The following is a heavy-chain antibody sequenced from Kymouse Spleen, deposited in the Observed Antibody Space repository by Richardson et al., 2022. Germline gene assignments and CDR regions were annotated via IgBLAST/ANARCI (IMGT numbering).Heavy chain of an antibody. CDR1: GFTFSSYS. Sequence: EVQLVESGGGLVKPGGSLRLSCAASGFTFSSYSMNWVRQAPGKGLEWVSSISSSSSYIYYADSVKGRFTISRDNAKNSLYLQMNSLRAEDTAVYYCARDQGYSSSANWFDPWGQGTLVTVSS. CDR2: ISSSSSYI. CDR3: ARDQGYSSSANWFDP. D-gene: IGHD6-6*01. J-gene: IGHJ5*02. V-gene: IGHV3-21*03.